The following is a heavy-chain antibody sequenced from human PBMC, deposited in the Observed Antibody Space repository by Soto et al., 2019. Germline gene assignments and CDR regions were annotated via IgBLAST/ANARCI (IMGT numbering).Heavy chain of an antibody. D-gene: IGHD3-10*01. J-gene: IGHJ6*03. CDR1: GGSISSYY. CDR3: ARAPLWFGELSVYYYMDV. CDR2: IYYSGST. V-gene: IGHV4-59*08. Sequence: SETLSLTCTVSGGSISSYYWSWIRQPPGKGLEWIGYIYYSGSTNYNPSLKSRVTISVDTSKNQFSLKLSSVTAADTAVYYCARAPLWFGELSVYYYMDVWGKGTTVTVSS.